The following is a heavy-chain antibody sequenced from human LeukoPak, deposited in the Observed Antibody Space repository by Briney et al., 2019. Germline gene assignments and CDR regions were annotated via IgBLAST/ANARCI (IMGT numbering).Heavy chain of an antibody. J-gene: IGHJ4*02. CDR1: GFTFSSYS. D-gene: IGHD4-17*01. CDR2: ISSSSSYI. Sequence: PGGSLRLSGAASGFTFSSYSMNWVRQAPGKGLEWVSSISSSSSYIYYADSVKGRFTISRDNAKNSLYLQMNSLRAEDTAVYYCARDRHDYGDYGGRPFDYWGQGTLVTVSS. CDR3: ARDRHDYGDYGGRPFDY. V-gene: IGHV3-21*01.